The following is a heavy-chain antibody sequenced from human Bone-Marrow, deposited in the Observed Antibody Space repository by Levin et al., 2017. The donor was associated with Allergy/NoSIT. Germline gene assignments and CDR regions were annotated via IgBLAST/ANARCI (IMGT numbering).Heavy chain of an antibody. J-gene: IGHJ4*02. Sequence: GGSLRLSCTTSGFTFGDYPMSWFRQAPGKGLEWVSYIRSKIHGGTTEYAASVKGRFTILRDDSKGIAYLEMNSLKTEETGVYYCAGGALTSGGIIDYWGQGTLVTVSS. CDR3: AGGALTSGGIIDY. D-gene: IGHD2-15*01. CDR1: GFTFGDYP. V-gene: IGHV3-49*03. CDR2: IRSKIHGGTT.